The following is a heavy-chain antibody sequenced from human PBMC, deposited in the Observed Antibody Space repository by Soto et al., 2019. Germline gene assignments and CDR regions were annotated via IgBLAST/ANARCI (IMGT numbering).Heavy chain of an antibody. Sequence: QITLKESGPTLVKPTQTLTLTCTFSGFSLSTSGVGVGWIRQPPGKALEWLALIYWDDDKRYSPSLKSRLTITKDTSKNQVALTMTNMDPVDTATYYCAHSRAYYYDSSGYYYAGDAFDIWGQGTMVTVSS. J-gene: IGHJ3*02. V-gene: IGHV2-5*02. CDR3: AHSRAYYYDSSGYYYAGDAFDI. CDR2: IYWDDDK. D-gene: IGHD3-22*01. CDR1: GFSLSTSGVG.